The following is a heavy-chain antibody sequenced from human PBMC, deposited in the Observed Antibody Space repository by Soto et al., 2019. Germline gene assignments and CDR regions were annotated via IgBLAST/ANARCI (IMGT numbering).Heavy chain of an antibody. CDR1: GITFSNAW. CDR2: IRSKTDGGTT. V-gene: IGHV3-15*01. CDR3: TTTRPSTTVFQN. D-gene: IGHD2-2*01. Sequence: EVQLVESGGGLVEPGVSLRLSCAASGITFSNAWMNWVRKAPGKGLEYIGRIRSKTDGGTTEYAAPVEGRFTVSRDDSKNTLYLQMSGLQIEDTAVYYCTTTRPSTTVFQNWGQGTLVTVSS. J-gene: IGHJ3*01.